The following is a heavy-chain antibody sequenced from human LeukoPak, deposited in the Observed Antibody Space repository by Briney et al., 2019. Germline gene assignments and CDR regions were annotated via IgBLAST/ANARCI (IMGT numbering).Heavy chain of an antibody. V-gene: IGHV4-31*03. J-gene: IGHJ4*02. CDR3: ARERQAAARPTFIDY. CDR2: IYYSGST. CDR1: GGSISSGGYY. D-gene: IGHD6-6*01. Sequence: SQTLSLTCTVSGGSISSGGYYWSWIRQHPGKGLEWIGYIYYSGSTYYNPSLKSRVTISVDTSKNQFSLKLSSVTAADTAVYYCARERQAAARPTFIDYWGQGTLVTVSS.